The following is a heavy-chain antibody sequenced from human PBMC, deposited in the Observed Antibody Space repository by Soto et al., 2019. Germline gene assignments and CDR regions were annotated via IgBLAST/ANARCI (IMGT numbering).Heavy chain of an antibody. CDR2: GTT. Sequence: SETLSLTCTVSGGSISGSNYYWGWSRQPPGKGPEWIGSGTTYYNPSLRSRVTISVDTSKNQFSLKLISVTAADTAVYYCTTYGVDTGRFDFWGQGALVTVSS. J-gene: IGHJ4*02. D-gene: IGHD4-17*01. V-gene: IGHV4-39*01. CDR3: TTYGVDTGRFDF. CDR1: GGSISGSNYY.